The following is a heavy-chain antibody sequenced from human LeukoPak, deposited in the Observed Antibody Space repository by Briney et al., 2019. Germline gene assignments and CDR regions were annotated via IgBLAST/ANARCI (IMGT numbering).Heavy chain of an antibody. CDR1: GYSFTSYW. J-gene: IGHJ3*02. CDR3: AREALYDAFDI. D-gene: IGHD2-15*01. V-gene: IGHV5-51*01. CDR2: IYPGDSDT. Sequence: RGESLKISCKGSGYSFTSYWIGGVRQMPGKGLEGMGIIYPGDSDTRYSPSFQGQVTISADKSISTAYLQWSSLKASDTAMYYCAREALYDAFDIWGQGTMVTVSS.